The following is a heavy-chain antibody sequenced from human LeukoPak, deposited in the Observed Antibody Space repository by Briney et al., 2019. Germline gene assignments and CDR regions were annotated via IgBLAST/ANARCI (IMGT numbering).Heavy chain of an antibody. J-gene: IGHJ6*03. Sequence: GGSLRLSCAASGFTFSDYYMSWIRQAPGKGLEWVSYISSSGSTIYYADAVKGRFTISRDNAKNSLYLQMNSLRAEDTAVYYCARERCSSTSCYYYYYYYMDVWGKGTTVTVSS. CDR1: GFTFSDYY. D-gene: IGHD2-2*01. CDR3: ARERCSSTSCYYYYYYYMDV. CDR2: ISSSGSTI. V-gene: IGHV3-11*01.